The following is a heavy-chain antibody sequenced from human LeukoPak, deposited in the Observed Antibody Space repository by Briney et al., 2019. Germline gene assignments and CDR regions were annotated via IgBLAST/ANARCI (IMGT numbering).Heavy chain of an antibody. J-gene: IGHJ5*02. V-gene: IGHV4-59*01. CDR2: IYYSGST. Sequence: PSETLSLTCTVSGGSISSYYWSWIRQPPGKGLEWIGYIYYSGSTNYNPSLKSRVTISVDTSKNQFSLKLSSVTAADTAIYYCARQFTRIAAAPFDPWGQGTLVTVSS. CDR3: ARQFTRIAAAPFDP. CDR1: GGSISSYY. D-gene: IGHD6-13*01.